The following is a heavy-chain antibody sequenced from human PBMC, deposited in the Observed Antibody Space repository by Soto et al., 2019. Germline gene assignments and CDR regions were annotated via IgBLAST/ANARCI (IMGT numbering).Heavy chain of an antibody. CDR1: GGSFSGYY. CDR3: ARGRSSVPDRRGIGYYGLDV. CDR2: INHSGIT. V-gene: IGHV4-34*01. J-gene: IGHJ6*02. Sequence: QVQLQQWGAGLLKPSETLSLTCVVNGGSFSGYYWSWARQPPGKGLEWIGEINHSGITDSSPSLKSRVTISVDASRSEFSLNLTSVTAADTAVYYCARGRSSVPDRRGIGYYGLDVWGQGTTVTVS. D-gene: IGHD3-3*01.